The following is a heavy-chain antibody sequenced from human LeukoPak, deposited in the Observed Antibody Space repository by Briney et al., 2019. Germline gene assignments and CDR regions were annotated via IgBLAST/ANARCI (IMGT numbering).Heavy chain of an antibody. J-gene: IGHJ4*02. Sequence: GGSLRLSCAASGFTFSRYGMHWVRQAPGKGLEWVAVSSYDESNKYYADSVKGRFTISRDNSKNTLYLQMSSLRAEDTAVYYCAKDHRYCSSASCTDFDYWGQGTLVTVSS. V-gene: IGHV3-30*18. CDR1: GFTFSRYG. CDR3: AKDHRYCSSASCTDFDY. CDR2: SSYDESNK. D-gene: IGHD2-2*01.